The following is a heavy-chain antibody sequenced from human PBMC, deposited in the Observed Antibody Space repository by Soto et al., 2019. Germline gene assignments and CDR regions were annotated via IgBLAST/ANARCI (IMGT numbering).Heavy chain of an antibody. Sequence: GSLRLSCAASGFTFSSYAMSWVRQAPGKGLEWVSAISGSGGSTYYADSVKGRFTISRDNSKNTLYLQMNSLRAEDTAVYYCAKDSNPGYWFDPWGQGTLVTVSS. V-gene: IGHV3-23*01. CDR2: ISGSGGST. J-gene: IGHJ5*02. CDR1: GFTFSSYA. CDR3: AKDSNPGYWFDP.